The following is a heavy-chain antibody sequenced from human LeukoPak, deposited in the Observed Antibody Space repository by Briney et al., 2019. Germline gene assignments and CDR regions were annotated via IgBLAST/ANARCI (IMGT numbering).Heavy chain of an antibody. V-gene: IGHV4-4*07. CDR1: GGSISSYY. Sequence: SETLSLTCAVSGGSISSYYWSWIRQPAGKGLEWIGRMYPSGSTNCNPYLRSRVAMSVDTYNNQFSQKLSSGTAADAVVYYGARGKHGDYVFDYWGQGTLVTVS. CDR2: MYPSGST. CDR3: ARGKHGDYVFDY. D-gene: IGHD4-17*01. J-gene: IGHJ4*02.